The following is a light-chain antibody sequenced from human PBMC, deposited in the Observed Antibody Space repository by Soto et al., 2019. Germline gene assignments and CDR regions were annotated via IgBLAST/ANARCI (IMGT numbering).Light chain of an antibody. J-gene: IGKJ2*01. V-gene: IGKV1-39*01. Sequence: DIQMTQSPSSLSASVGDTVTITCRASQTIGNYLNWYQKRPGEAPKLLLYGASSLQSGVPPRFGGSGSGTDFTLTISRLQPEDFAVYYCQQSYSIPYTFGQGTNLEI. CDR2: GAS. CDR3: QQSYSIPYT. CDR1: QTIGNY.